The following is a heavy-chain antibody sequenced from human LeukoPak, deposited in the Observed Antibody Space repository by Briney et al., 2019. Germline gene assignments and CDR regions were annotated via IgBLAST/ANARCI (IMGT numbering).Heavy chain of an antibody. V-gene: IGHV3-48*03. CDR3: ARDLYSSSWYAFDY. CDR1: GFTFSSYE. CDR2: ISSGGGTI. J-gene: IGHJ4*02. Sequence: GGSLRLSCAASGFTFSSYEMNWVRQAPGEGLEWVSYISSGGGTIYYADSVKGRFTISRDNAKNSLYLQMNSRRAEDAAVYYCARDLYSSSWYAFDYWGQGTLVTVSS. D-gene: IGHD6-13*01.